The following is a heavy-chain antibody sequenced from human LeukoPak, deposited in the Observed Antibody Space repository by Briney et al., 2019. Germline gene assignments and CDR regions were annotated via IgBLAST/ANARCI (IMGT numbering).Heavy chain of an antibody. J-gene: IGHJ5*02. Sequence: SQTLSLTCTVSGGSIRSGSYYWSWIRQPAGKGLEWIGRIYTSGSTNYNPSLKSRVTISVDTSKNQFSLKLSSVTAADTAVYYCARDSGGDYAWFDPWGQGTLVTVSS. CDR2: IYTSGST. V-gene: IGHV4-61*02. D-gene: IGHD2-21*02. CDR1: GGSIRSGSYY. CDR3: ARDSGGDYAWFDP.